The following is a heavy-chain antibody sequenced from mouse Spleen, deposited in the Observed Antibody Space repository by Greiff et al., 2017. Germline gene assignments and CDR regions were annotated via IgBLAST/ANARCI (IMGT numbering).Heavy chain of an antibody. J-gene: IGHJ4*01. CDR2: IYPRDGRT. CDR3: ARGGSDPYAMDY. Sequence: VQLQQSGPELVKPGASVKLSCKASGYTFTSYDINWVKQRPGQGLEWIGWIYPRDGRTKYNEKFKGKATLTVDTSSSTAYMELHSLTSEYSAVYFCARGGSDPYAMDYWGQGTSVTVSS. V-gene: IGHV1-85*01. CDR1: GYTFTSYD.